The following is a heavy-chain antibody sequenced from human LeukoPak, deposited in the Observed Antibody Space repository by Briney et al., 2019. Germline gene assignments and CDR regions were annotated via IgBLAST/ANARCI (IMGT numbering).Heavy chain of an antibody. CDR1: GFTFSSYA. J-gene: IGHJ4*02. V-gene: IGHV3-23*01. CDR2: ISVSGGST. Sequence: GGSLRLSCAASGFTFSSYAMSWVCQAPGKGLEWVSAISVSGGSTYYADSVKGRFTISRDNSKNTLSLQMNSLRAEDTAVYYCAKRSDSGRYSAIDSWGQGTLVTVSS. CDR3: AKRSDSGRYSAIDS. D-gene: IGHD1-26*01.